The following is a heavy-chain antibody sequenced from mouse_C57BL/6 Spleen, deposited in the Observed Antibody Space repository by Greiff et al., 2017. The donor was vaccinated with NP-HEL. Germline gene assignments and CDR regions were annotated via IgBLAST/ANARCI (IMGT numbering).Heavy chain of an antibody. J-gene: IGHJ1*03. Sequence: QVQLQQPGAELVKPGASVKMSCKASGYTFTSYWITWVKQRPGQGLEWIGDIYPGSGSTNYNEKFKSKATLTVDTSSSTAYMQLSSLTSEDSAVYYCARSHITTVVATDYWYFDVWGTRTTVTVSS. CDR1: GYTFTSYW. CDR2: IYPGSGST. D-gene: IGHD1-1*01. CDR3: ARSHITTVVATDYWYFDV. V-gene: IGHV1-55*01.